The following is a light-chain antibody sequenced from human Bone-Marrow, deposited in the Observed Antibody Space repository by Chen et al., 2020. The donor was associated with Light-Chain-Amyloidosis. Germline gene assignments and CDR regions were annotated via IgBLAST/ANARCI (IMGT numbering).Light chain of an antibody. CDR1: SSDVGGDNH. CDR3: SSYTITNTLV. Sequence: QSALTQPASVSGSPGQSITISCTGTSSDVGGDNHVSWYQQHPDKAPKLMIYEVTHRPSWVRDRFSGSKSDNTASLTISGLQTEDEADYFCSSYTITNTLVFGSGTRVTVL. V-gene: IGLV2-14*01. CDR2: EVT. J-gene: IGLJ1*01.